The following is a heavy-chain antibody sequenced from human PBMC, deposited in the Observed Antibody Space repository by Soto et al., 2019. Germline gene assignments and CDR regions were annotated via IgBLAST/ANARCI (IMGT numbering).Heavy chain of an antibody. CDR2: IYYSGST. CDR1: GGSISSSSYY. D-gene: IGHD1-1*01. V-gene: IGHV4-39*01. J-gene: IGHJ4*02. Sequence: QLQLQESGPGLVKPSETLSLTCTVSGGSISSSSYYWGWIRQPPGKGLEWIGSIYYSGSTYYNPSLKSRVTIPVDTSKNQFSLKLSSVTAADTAVYYCARQTGTTWYFDYWGQGTLVTVSS. CDR3: ARQTGTTWYFDY.